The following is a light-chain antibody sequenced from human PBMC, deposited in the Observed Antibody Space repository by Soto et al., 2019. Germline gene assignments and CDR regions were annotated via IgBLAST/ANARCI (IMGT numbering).Light chain of an antibody. Sequence: EIVLTQSPGTLSLSPGERATLSCRASQSVSSAYLAWYQHKPGQPPTLLIYAASSRVTGIPDRFSGSGSGTHFTLTISRLDPEDFAVYYCQQYGSSSTWTFGQGTKVAIK. CDR2: AAS. CDR1: QSVSSAY. V-gene: IGKV3-20*01. J-gene: IGKJ1*01. CDR3: QQYGSSSTWT.